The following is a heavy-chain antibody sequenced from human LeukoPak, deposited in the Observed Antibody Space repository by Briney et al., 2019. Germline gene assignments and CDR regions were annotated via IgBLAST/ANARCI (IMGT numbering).Heavy chain of an antibody. CDR3: AKDVLLWFGHPSAFDI. Sequence: GGSLRLSCAASGFTFSSYAMNWVRQAPGKGLEWVSGISGSGTNTYYADSVKGRFTISRDNSKNTLYLQMNSLRAEDTAVYYCAKDVLLWFGHPSAFDIWGQGTMVTVSS. V-gene: IGHV3-23*01. J-gene: IGHJ3*02. CDR2: ISGSGTNT. D-gene: IGHD3-10*01. CDR1: GFTFSSYA.